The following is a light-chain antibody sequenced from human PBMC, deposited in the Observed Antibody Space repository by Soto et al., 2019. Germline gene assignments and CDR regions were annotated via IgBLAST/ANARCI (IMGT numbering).Light chain of an antibody. CDR1: SSDVGSYNL. CDR3: CSYAGSSTPSYV. Sequence: QSALAQPVSVSASPGQSITIPCTGTSSDVGSYNLVSWYQHHPGKAPKLIIYEGSKRPSGISNRFSGSKSGNTASLTISGLQAEDEADYYCCSYAGSSTPSYVFGSGTKVTVL. J-gene: IGLJ1*01. V-gene: IGLV2-23*01. CDR2: EGS.